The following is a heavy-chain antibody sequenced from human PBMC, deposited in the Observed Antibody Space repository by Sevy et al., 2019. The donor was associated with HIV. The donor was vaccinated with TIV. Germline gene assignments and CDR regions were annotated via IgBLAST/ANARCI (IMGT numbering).Heavy chain of an antibody. Sequence: GGSLRLSCAASGFTFSSYAMSWVRQAPGKGLEWVSAISGSGGSTYYADSVKGRFTISRDNSKNTLYLQMNSLRAEDTAAYYCAKEKAAGRYYYYGMDVWGQGTTVTVSS. V-gene: IGHV3-23*01. CDR1: GFTFSSYA. CDR3: AKEKAAGRYYYYGMDV. J-gene: IGHJ6*02. CDR2: ISGSGGST. D-gene: IGHD6-13*01.